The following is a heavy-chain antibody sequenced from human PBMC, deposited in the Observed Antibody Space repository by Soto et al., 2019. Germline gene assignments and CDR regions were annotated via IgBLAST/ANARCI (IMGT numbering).Heavy chain of an antibody. Sequence: QITLKESGPTLVKPTQTLTLTCTFSGFSLSTSGVGVGWIRQPPGKALEWLALIYWDDDKRYSPSLKSRLTITKDTSKNPVVLTMTNMDPVDTATYYCAHSRSGGSCYFYWGQGTLVTVSS. D-gene: IGHD2-15*01. CDR3: AHSRSGGSCYFY. CDR1: GFSLSTSGVG. CDR2: IYWDDDK. J-gene: IGHJ4*02. V-gene: IGHV2-5*02.